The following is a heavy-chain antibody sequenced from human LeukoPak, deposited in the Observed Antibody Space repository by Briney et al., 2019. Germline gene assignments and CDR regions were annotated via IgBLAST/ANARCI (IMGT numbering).Heavy chain of an antibody. CDR2: ISYDGSNK. D-gene: IGHD5-12*01. V-gene: IGHV3-30-3*01. CDR1: GFTFSSYA. CDR3: ARDFGMCLRFNYFDY. J-gene: IGHJ4*02. Sequence: LGGSLRLSCAASGFTFSSYAMPWVRQAPAKGLEWVAVISYDGSNKYYADSVKGRFTISRDNSKNTLYLQMNSLRAEDTAVYYCARDFGMCLRFNYFDYWGRGTLVTVSS.